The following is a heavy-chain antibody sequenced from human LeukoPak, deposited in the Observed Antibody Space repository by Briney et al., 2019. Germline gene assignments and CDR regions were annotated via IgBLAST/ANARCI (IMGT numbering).Heavy chain of an antibody. CDR1: GYTFTGYY. V-gene: IGHV1-2*06. CDR2: INPNSGGT. D-gene: IGHD3-3*01. J-gene: IGHJ4*02. Sequence: ASVKVSCKASGYTFTGYYMHWVRQAPGQGLEWMGRINPNSGGTNYAQKFQGRVTMTRDTSISTAYMELSRLRSDDTAVYYCARSRQNYDFWSSFDYWGQGTLVTVSS. CDR3: ARSRQNYDFWSSFDY.